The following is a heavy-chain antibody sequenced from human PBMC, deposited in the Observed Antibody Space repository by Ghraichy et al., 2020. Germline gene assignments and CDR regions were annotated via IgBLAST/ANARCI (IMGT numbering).Heavy chain of an antibody. CDR2: ISSSSAYK. CDR3: ARDPSYCSSMSCYFNWFDP. Sequence: LSLTCAASGFNFPSHTLNWVRQAPGKGLEWVSSISSSSAYKYYAESVQGRFTISRDDAKNSLFLQMNNLRAEDTAVYYCARDPSYCSSMSCYFNWFDPWGQGSLVTVSS. D-gene: IGHD2-2*01. CDR1: GFNFPSHT. V-gene: IGHV3-21*06. J-gene: IGHJ5*02.